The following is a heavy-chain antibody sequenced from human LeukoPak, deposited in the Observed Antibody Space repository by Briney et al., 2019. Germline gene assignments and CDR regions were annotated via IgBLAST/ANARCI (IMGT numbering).Heavy chain of an antibody. CDR3: ARGEYSSSWYRMNWFDP. CDR2: IYTSGST. CDR1: GGSISSGSYY. J-gene: IGHJ5*02. Sequence: ASETLSLTCTVSGGSISSGSYYWSWIRQPAGKGLEWIGRIYTSGSTNYNPSLKSRVTISVDTSKNQFSLKLSSVTAADTAVYYCARGEYSSSWYRMNWFDPWGQGTLVTVSS. D-gene: IGHD6-13*01. V-gene: IGHV4-61*02.